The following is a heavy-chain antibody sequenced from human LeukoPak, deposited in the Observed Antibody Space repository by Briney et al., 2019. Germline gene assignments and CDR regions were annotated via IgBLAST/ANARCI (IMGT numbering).Heavy chain of an antibody. Sequence: GGSLRLSCAASGFAFSSYGMSWVRQAPGKWLEWVSAISGSGGSTYYADSVKGRFTISRDNSKNTLYLQMNSLRAEDTAVYYCARSGNYYFNYMDVWGKGTTVTVSS. V-gene: IGHV3-23*01. CDR3: ARSGNYYFNYMDV. CDR1: GFAFSSYG. D-gene: IGHD1-26*01. CDR2: ISGSGGST. J-gene: IGHJ6*03.